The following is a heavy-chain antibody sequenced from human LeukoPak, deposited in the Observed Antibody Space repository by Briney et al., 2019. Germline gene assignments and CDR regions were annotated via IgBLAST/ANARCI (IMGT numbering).Heavy chain of an antibody. CDR3: ARAPSEIGGYYPEYFRH. CDR2: IKSDGRT. V-gene: IGHV3-74*01. Sequence: GGSLRLSCAAAGFTFSNYWMHWVRQAPGKGLVWVSRIKSDGRTNYADSVKGRFTISRDNAKNAVSLQMNSLRAEDTGVYYCARAPSEIGGYYPEYFRHWGQGTLVTVSS. J-gene: IGHJ1*01. CDR1: GFTFSNYW. D-gene: IGHD3-22*01.